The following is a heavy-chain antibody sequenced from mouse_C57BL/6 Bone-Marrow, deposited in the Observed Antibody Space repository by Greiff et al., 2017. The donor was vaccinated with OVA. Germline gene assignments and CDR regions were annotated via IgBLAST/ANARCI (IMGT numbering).Heavy chain of an antibody. D-gene: IGHD1-1*01. V-gene: IGHV5-6*02. J-gene: IGHJ4*01. CDR2: ISSGGSYT. Sequence: EVKLVESGGDLVKPGGSLKLSCAASGFTFSSYGMSWVRQTPDKRLEWVATISSGGSYTYYPDSVKGRFTISRDNAKNTLYLQMSSLKSEDTAMYYGARQFTTVQDYARDYWGQGTSVTVSS. CDR3: ARQFTTVQDYARDY. CDR1: GFTFSSYG.